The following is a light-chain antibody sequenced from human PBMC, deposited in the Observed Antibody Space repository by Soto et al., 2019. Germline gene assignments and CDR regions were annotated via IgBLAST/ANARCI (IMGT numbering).Light chain of an antibody. V-gene: IGLV2-11*01. J-gene: IGLJ3*02. CDR1: SSDVAGYDY. CDR2: DVT. Sequence: QSVLTQPRSVSGSPGQSVTISCTGTSSDVAGYDYVSWFQHHPGKVPKLMIYDVTKRPSGVPDRFSASKSGNTASLTISGLQAEDEADYYCCSYGGYFWVFGGGTKLTVL. CDR3: CSYGGYFWV.